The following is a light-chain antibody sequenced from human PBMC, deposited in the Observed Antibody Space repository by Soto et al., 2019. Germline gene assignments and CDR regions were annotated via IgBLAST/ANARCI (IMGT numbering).Light chain of an antibody. J-gene: IGKJ4*01. Sequence: DIQMTQSPSSLSASVGDRVTITCQASQDISNYLNWYQQKPGKAPKLLIYDASNLETVVPSRFSGSGSGTDFTFTISSLQPEDIATYYCQQYDNLPRLTFGGGTKVEIK. CDR1: QDISNY. V-gene: IGKV1-33*01. CDR2: DAS. CDR3: QQYDNLPRLT.